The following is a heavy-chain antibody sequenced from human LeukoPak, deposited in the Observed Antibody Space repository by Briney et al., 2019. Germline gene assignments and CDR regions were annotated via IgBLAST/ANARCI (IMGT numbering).Heavy chain of an antibody. CDR2: ISISGGTT. Sequence: GESLRLSCTASAFAFSNHAMSWVRQAPGKGLEWVSSISISGGTTYYADSVKGRFTISRDNAKNSLYLQMNSLRVEDTAVYYCARDYYRSLDYWGQGTLATVSS. D-gene: IGHD3-22*01. J-gene: IGHJ4*02. CDR3: ARDYYRSLDY. V-gene: IGHV3-23*01. CDR1: AFAFSNHA.